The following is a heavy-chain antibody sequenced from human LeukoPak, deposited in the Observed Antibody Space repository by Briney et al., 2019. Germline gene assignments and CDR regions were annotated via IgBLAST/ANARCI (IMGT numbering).Heavy chain of an antibody. D-gene: IGHD4/OR15-4a*01. V-gene: IGHV3-23*01. CDR3: AKGPTRVLTPTHFDY. CDR1: GFTFSNYA. J-gene: IGHJ4*02. CDR2: ISGSGGST. Sequence: GGFLRLSCAASGFTFSNYAMNWVRQAPGKGLEWVSAISGSGGSTDYADSVKGRFTISRDNSKNTLYLQMNSLRAEDTAVYYCAKGPTRVLTPTHFDYWGQGTLVTVSS.